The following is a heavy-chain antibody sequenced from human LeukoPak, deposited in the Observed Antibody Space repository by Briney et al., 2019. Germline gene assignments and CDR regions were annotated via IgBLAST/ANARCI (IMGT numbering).Heavy chain of an antibody. CDR1: GYTFTSYD. D-gene: IGHD3-16*01. CDR2: VNPNSGGT. Sequence: ASVKVSCKASGYTFTSYDINWVRQATGQGLEWMGWVNPNSGGTNYAQKFQGRVTMTRDTSISTAYMELSRLRSDDTAVYYCARDFGFGLGGAFDFWGQGTMVIVSS. J-gene: IGHJ3*01. CDR3: ARDFGFGLGGAFDF. V-gene: IGHV1-2*02.